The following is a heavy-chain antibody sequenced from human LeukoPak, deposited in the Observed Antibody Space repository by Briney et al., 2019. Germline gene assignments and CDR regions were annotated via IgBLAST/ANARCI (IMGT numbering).Heavy chain of an antibody. CDR1: GGSVSSSISY. Sequence: PSETLSLTCTVSGGSVSSSISYWGWIRQPPGKGLEWIGSINYSGNTYYTPSLKSRVTMSVDTSKNQFSLKMTSVTAADTAVYHCARVRGGFDFWGPGTLVTVSS. J-gene: IGHJ4*02. D-gene: IGHD3-16*01. V-gene: IGHV4-39*01. CDR2: INYSGNT. CDR3: ARVRGGFDF.